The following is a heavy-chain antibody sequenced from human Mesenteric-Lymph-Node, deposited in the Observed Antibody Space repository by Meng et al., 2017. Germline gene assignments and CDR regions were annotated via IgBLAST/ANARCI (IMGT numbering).Heavy chain of an antibody. CDR3: ARDPRQLVLDYYYGMDV. CDR2: IRGKANSYAT. V-gene: IGHV3-73*01. J-gene: IGHJ6*02. Sequence: GESLKISCAPSGPTFSDSAIHWVRQASGKGLEWVGRIRGKANSYATAYVESVKGRFTISRDDSENTAYLQMNSLRAEDTAVYYCARDPRQLVLDYYYGMDVWGQGTTVTVSS. D-gene: IGHD6-13*01. CDR1: GPTFSDSA.